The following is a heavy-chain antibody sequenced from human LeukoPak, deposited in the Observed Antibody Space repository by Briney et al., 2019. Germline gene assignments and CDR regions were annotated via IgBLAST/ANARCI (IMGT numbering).Heavy chain of an antibody. CDR3: ARATKQQLVPTN. V-gene: IGHV5-51*01. CDR1: GSRFTSYW. CDR2: IYPGDSDT. J-gene: IGHJ4*02. D-gene: IGHD6-13*01. Sequence: GEALKISCKGSGSRFTSYWIGGARQMPGKGLEGMGIIYPGDSDTRYSPSFRGQVTISAAKSISTAYLQWSSLKASDTAMYYCARATKQQLVPTNWGQGTLVTVSS.